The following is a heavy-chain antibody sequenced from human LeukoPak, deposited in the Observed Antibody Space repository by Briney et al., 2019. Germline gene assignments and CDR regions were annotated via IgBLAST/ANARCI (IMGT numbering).Heavy chain of an antibody. CDR1: GGSISSRNW. CDR2: IDHSGRT. Sequence: SGTLSLTCAVSGGSISSRNWWSWVRQPPGKGLEWIGEIDHSGRTNYNPSLKSRVTISVDKSKNQFSLKLTSVTAADTAVYYCASHKGFWGQGTLVTVSS. J-gene: IGHJ4*02. CDR3: ASHKGF. V-gene: IGHV4-4*02.